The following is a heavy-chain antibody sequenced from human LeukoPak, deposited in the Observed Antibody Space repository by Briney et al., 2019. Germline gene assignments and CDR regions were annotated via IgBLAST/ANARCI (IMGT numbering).Heavy chain of an antibody. Sequence: PGRSLRLSCAASGFTFSSYGMHWVRQAPGKRLEWVAVIWYDGSNKYYADSVKGRFTISRDNSKNSLYLQMNSLRAEDTAVYYCARDKAAAGLDYWGQGTLVTVSS. CDR2: IWYDGSNK. J-gene: IGHJ4*02. CDR1: GFTFSSYG. CDR3: ARDKAAAGLDY. D-gene: IGHD6-13*01. V-gene: IGHV3-33*01.